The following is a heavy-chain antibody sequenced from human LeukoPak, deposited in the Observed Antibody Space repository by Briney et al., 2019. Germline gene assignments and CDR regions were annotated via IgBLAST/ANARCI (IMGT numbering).Heavy chain of an antibody. V-gene: IGHV1-8*01. Sequence: ALVKVSCKASGYTFTSYDINWVRQATGQGLERMGWMNPNSGNRGYAQKFQGRVSVTRNTSMSTTYMELSSLRFEDTAVYYCARGVGYYDASGTYVYYFDSWGQGTLVTVSS. CDR3: ARGVGYYDASGTYVYYFDS. CDR1: GYTFTSYD. D-gene: IGHD3-10*01. CDR2: MNPNSGNR. J-gene: IGHJ4*02.